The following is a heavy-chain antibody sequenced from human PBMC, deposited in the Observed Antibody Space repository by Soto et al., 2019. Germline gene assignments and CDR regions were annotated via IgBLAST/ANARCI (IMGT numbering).Heavy chain of an antibody. D-gene: IGHD2-2*02. CDR2: IYYSGSA. CDR1: GGSISSGDYY. V-gene: IGHV4-30-4*01. Sequence: PSETLSLTCTVSGGSISSGDYYWSWIRQPPGKGLECIGYIYYSGSAYYNPSLKSRVTISVDTSKNQFSLKLSSVTAADTAAYYCERTIRRGPPFDYWGKGTLGTVS. CDR3: ERTIRRGPPFDY. J-gene: IGHJ4*02.